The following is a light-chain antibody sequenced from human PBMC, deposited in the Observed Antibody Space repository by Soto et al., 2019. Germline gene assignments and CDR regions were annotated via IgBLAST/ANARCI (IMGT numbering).Light chain of an antibody. V-gene: IGLV1-40*01. Sequence: QSVLTQPPSVSGAPGQRVTISCTGSSSNIGAGYDVHWYQQVPGTAPKLLIYGDSNRPSGVPDRFSGSKSGTSASLAITGLQAEDEADYYCQSYDSGLSGFYVFGTGTKVTVL. CDR2: GDS. J-gene: IGLJ1*01. CDR3: QSYDSGLSGFYV. CDR1: SSNIGAGYD.